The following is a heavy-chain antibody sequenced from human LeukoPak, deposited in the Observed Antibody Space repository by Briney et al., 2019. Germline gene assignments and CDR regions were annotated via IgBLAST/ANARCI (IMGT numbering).Heavy chain of an antibody. V-gene: IGHV1-18*01. Sequence: GASVKVSCKASGYTFTSYAISWVRQAPGQGLEWMGWISAYNGNTNYAQKFQGRVTMTTDTSTRTAYMELRSLRSDDTALYYCATGLWFGKYLDVWGKGTTVTISS. CDR1: GYTFTSYA. D-gene: IGHD3-10*01. CDR2: ISAYNGNT. CDR3: ATGLWFGKYLDV. J-gene: IGHJ6*04.